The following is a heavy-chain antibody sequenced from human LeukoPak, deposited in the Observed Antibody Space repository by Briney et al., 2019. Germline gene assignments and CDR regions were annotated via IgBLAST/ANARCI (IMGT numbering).Heavy chain of an antibody. CDR2: IYHSGST. V-gene: IGHV4-30-2*01. CDR3: AKYVDYDSSGYYSNWFDP. J-gene: IGHJ5*02. D-gene: IGHD3-22*01. CDR1: GGPISSGGYS. Sequence: PSQTLSLTCAVSGGPISSGGYSWSWIRQPPGKGLEWIGYIYHSGSTYYNPSLKSRVTISVDRSKNQFSLKLSSVTAADTAVYYCAKYVDYDSSGYYSNWFDPWGQGTLVTVSS.